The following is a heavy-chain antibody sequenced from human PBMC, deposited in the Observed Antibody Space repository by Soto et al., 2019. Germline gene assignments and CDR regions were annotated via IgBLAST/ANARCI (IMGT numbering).Heavy chain of an antibody. CDR2: IYYSGST. J-gene: IGHJ4*02. CDR3: ARRAYYDFWSGYEFDY. D-gene: IGHD3-3*01. V-gene: IGHV4-31*03. CDR1: GGSISSGGYY. Sequence: SETLSLTCTVSGGSISSGGYYWSWIRQHPGKGLEWIGYIYYSGSTYYNPSLKSRVTISVDASKNQFSLKLSSVTAADTAVYYCARRAYYDFWSGYEFDYWAQGTLVTVSS.